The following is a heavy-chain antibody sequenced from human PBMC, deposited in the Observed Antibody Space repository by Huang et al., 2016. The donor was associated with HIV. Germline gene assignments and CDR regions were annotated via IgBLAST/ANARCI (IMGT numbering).Heavy chain of an antibody. V-gene: IGHV3-30-3*01. Sequence: QVQLVESGGGVVQPGRSLRLSCAASGFPFTNHAMHWVRQAPGKGLEWGAVISNDGSNNYYADAVKGRFTISRDSSKSTLCLHMTSLRTEDTAVYYCARAKDTWDAYDIWGQGTMVIVSS. J-gene: IGHJ3*02. CDR2: ISNDGSNN. D-gene: IGHD5-18*01. CDR1: GFPFTNHA. CDR3: ARAKDTWDAYDI.